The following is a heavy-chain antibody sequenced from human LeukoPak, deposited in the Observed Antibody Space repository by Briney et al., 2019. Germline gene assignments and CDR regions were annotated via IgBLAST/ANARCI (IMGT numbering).Heavy chain of an antibody. Sequence: SETLSPTCAVYGGSFSGYYWSWIRQPPGKGLEWIGEINHSGSTNYNPSLKSRVTISVDTSKNQFSLKLSSVTAADTAVYYCARGDDYGDYYFDYWGQGTLVTVSS. CDR2: INHSGST. J-gene: IGHJ4*02. V-gene: IGHV4-34*01. CDR1: GGSFSGYY. D-gene: IGHD4-17*01. CDR3: ARGDDYGDYYFDY.